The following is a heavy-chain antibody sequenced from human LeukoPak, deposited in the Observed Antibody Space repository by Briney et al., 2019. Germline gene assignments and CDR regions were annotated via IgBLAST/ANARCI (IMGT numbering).Heavy chain of an antibody. CDR3: ARVVSGSYTIFDY. Sequence: PSETLSLTCTVSGYSISSGYYWGWIRQPPGKGLEWIGRIYTSGSTNYNPSLKSRVTMSVDTSKNQFSLKLSSVTAADTAVYYCARVVSGSYTIFDYWGQGTLVTVSS. V-gene: IGHV4-38-2*02. J-gene: IGHJ4*02. CDR2: IYTSGST. D-gene: IGHD1-26*01. CDR1: GYSISSGYY.